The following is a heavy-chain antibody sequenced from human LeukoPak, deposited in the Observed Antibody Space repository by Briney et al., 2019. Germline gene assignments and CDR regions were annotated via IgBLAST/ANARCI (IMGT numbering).Heavy chain of an antibody. CDR2: IYYSGST. V-gene: IGHV4-59*12. Sequence: PSETLSLTCTVSGGSISSYYWSWIRQPPGKGLEWIGYIYYSGSTYYNPSLKSRVTISVDTSKNQFSLKLSSVTAADTAVYYCARDPLGGYYFDYWGQGTLVTVSS. J-gene: IGHJ4*02. CDR1: GGSISSYY. CDR3: ARDPLGGYYFDY. D-gene: IGHD3-16*01.